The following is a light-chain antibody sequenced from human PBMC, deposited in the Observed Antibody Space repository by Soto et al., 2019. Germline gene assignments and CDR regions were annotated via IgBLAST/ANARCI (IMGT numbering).Light chain of an antibody. J-gene: IGLJ1*01. CDR3: SSYTSSSTYV. Sequence: QSVLTQPASVSGSPGQSIAISCTGTGSDVGYYNYVSWYQQHPGKAPNVMIYDVNNRPSGVPDRFSGSKSGNTASLTISGLQAEDEADYYCSSYTSSSTYVFGTGTKLTVL. CDR1: GSDVGYYNY. V-gene: IGLV2-14*01. CDR2: DVN.